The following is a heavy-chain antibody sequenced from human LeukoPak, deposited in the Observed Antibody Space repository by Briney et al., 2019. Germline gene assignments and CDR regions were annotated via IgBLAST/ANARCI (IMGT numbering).Heavy chain of an antibody. CDR1: GFTFSSYG. Sequence: GGSLRLSCAASGFTFSSYGMHWVRQAPGKGLEWVAFIRYDGSNKYYADSVKGRFTISRDNSKNTLYLQMNSLRAEDTALYYCAKDMKGSGRGALVDPWGQGTLVTVSS. D-gene: IGHD3-10*01. CDR2: IRYDGSNK. CDR3: AKDMKGSGRGALVDP. V-gene: IGHV3-30*02. J-gene: IGHJ5*02.